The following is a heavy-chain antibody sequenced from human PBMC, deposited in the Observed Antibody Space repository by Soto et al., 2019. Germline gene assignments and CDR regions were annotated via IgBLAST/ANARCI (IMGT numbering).Heavy chain of an antibody. CDR2: ISSSGSM. D-gene: IGHD1-1*01. Sequence: ESGGGRVKPGGSLRLSCAVSGFTFSSCTMNWVRQAPGKGLEWVSSISSSGSMYYADSVKGRFTISRDNAKNSLYLQMNSLRAEDTAVYYCAREVQPVVRREYDYWGQGTLVTVSS. CDR1: GFTFSSCT. J-gene: IGHJ4*02. V-gene: IGHV3-21*01. CDR3: AREVQPVVRREYDY.